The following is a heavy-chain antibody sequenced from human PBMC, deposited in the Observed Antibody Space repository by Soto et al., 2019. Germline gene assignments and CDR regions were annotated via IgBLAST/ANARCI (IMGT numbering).Heavy chain of an antibody. V-gene: IGHV3-33*01. CDR1: GFTFSSYG. Sequence: RLSCAASGFTFSSYGMHWVRQAPGKGLEWVAVIWYDGSNKYYADAVKGRFTISRDNSKNTLYLRMNSLRAEDTAVYYCARDMYSSSWYVPIDYWGQGTLVTVSS. J-gene: IGHJ4*02. CDR3: ARDMYSSSWYVPIDY. D-gene: IGHD6-13*01. CDR2: IWYDGSNK.